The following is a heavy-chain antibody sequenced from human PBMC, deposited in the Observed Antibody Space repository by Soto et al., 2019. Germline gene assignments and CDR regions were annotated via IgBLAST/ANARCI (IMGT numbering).Heavy chain of an antibody. D-gene: IGHD5-18*01. CDR2: INAGNGNT. J-gene: IGHJ4*02. CDR1: GYTFTSYA. CDR3: ARDRGYSYGYLDY. V-gene: IGHV1-3*01. Sequence: QVQLVQSGAEVKKPGASVKVSCKASGYTFTSYAMHWVRQAPGQRLEWMGWINAGNGNTKYSQKFPGRVPITRDTSASTAYMELSSLRSEDTAVYYCARDRGYSYGYLDYWGQGTLVTVSS.